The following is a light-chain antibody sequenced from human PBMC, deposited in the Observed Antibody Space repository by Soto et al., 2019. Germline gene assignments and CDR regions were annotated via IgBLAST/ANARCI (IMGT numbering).Light chain of an antibody. CDR3: QQYNKWPRA. V-gene: IGKV3D-15*01. CDR1: QSVSSN. J-gene: IGKJ1*01. Sequence: EIVMTQSPATLSVSPGERATLSCRASQSVSSNLACYQQKPGQAPRLLIYGASIRPTGIPARFSGSGSGTEFTLIISSLQSEDFAVYYCQQYNKWPRAFGQGTKVEVK. CDR2: GAS.